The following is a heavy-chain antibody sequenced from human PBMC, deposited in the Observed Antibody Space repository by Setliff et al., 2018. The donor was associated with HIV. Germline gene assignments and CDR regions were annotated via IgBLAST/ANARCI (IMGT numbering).Heavy chain of an antibody. Sequence: ASVKVSCKASGYTFTGYFIHWVRLAPGQGLEWMGWINPNTGATHYAQKFQGRVTMTRDTSITTAYMELSRLRSDDTAVYYCVRDLGGPRNFDNWGQGTLVTVSS. CDR2: INPNTGAT. CDR3: VRDLGGPRNFDN. CDR1: GYTFTGYF. D-gene: IGHD2-15*01. J-gene: IGHJ4*02. V-gene: IGHV1-2*02.